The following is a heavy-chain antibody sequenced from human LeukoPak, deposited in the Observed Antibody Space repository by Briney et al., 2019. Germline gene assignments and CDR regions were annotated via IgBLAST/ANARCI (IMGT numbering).Heavy chain of an antibody. CDR3: ARDSGTTGEVKFDP. V-gene: IGHV4-4*07. D-gene: IGHD1-7*01. J-gene: IGHJ5*02. CDR1: GASISSYY. Sequence: PSETLSLTCTVSGASISSYYWSWLRQPAGKAREWIGRIYVTGSTTYNPSLESRVTMSLDTSKNHFSLKLRSVTAADTAVYYCARDSGTTGEVKFDPWGQGTLVTVSS. CDR2: IYVTGST.